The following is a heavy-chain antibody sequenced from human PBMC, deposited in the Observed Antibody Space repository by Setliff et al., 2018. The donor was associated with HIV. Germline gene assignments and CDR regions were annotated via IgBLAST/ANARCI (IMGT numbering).Heavy chain of an antibody. D-gene: IGHD3-22*01. J-gene: IGHJ4*02. CDR1: GYTFTRYQ. Sequence: ASVKVSCKASGYTFTRYQIQWMRQAPGKGLEWMGTINPSGGSTSFAEKFQGRATITGDTSTTTIYMTLKSLRAEDTAVYYCARDLGDSSGYYPVDYWGQGTLVTVSS. CDR3: ARDLGDSSGYYPVDY. CDR2: INPSGGST. V-gene: IGHV1-46*01.